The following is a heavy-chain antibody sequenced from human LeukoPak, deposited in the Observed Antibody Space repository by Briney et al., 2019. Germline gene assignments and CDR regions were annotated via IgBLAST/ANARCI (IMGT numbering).Heavy chain of an antibody. CDR2: IDPHDSDT. J-gene: IGHJ4*02. D-gene: IGHD6-13*01. CDR3: ARVAGSSWYDFDY. CDR1: GYSFASYW. V-gene: IGHV5-51*01. Sequence: GESLKISCKGSGYSFASYWIGWVRQMPGKGLEWMGIIDPHDSDTRYSPSFQGQVTILADKSISTAYLQWSSLKASDSAMYYCARVAGSSWYDFDYWGQGTLVTVSS.